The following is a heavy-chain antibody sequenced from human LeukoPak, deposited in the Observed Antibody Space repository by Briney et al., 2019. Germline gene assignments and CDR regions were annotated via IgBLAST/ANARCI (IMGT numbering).Heavy chain of an antibody. CDR1: GFTFGSYS. CDR3: ARDPITIFGVVIIGDYFDY. CDR2: ISSSSSYI. D-gene: IGHD3-3*01. Sequence: PGGSLRLSCAASGFTFGSYSLNWVRQAPGKGLEWVSSISSSSSYIYYADSVKGRFTISRDNATNSLYLQMNSLRAEDTAVYYCARDPITIFGVVIIGDYFDYWGQGTLVTVSS. J-gene: IGHJ4*02. V-gene: IGHV3-21*01.